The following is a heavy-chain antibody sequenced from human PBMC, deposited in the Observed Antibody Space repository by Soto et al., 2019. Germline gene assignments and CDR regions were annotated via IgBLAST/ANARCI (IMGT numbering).Heavy chain of an antibody. V-gene: IGHV3-23*01. D-gene: IGHD3-16*02. CDR2: ISGSGGST. Sequence: GGSLRISCAASGFTFSSYAMGWVRQAPGKGLEWVSGISGSGGSTYYADSVKGRFTISRDNSKNTLYLQMNSLRAEDTAVYYCAKGVSYRPSYFDFWGQGTLAPVSS. CDR1: GFTFSSYA. J-gene: IGHJ4*02. CDR3: AKGVSYRPSYFDF.